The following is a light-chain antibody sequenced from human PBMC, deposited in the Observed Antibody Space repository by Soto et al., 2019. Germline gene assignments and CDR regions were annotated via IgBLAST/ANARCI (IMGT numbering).Light chain of an antibody. CDR2: GAS. J-gene: IGKJ1*01. Sequence: EVVMTQSPATLSVSQGERATLSCRASQSVSSNLAWYQQIPGQAPRLLIFGASTRATGIPARFSGSGSGTEFTLTISSLQSEDFAVYYCQQYNNRPRTFGQGTTVEIK. CDR1: QSVSSN. CDR3: QQYNNRPRT. V-gene: IGKV3-15*01.